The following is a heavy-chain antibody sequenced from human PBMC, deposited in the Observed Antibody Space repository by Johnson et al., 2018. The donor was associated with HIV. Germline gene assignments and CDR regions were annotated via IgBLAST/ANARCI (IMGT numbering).Heavy chain of an antibody. CDR1: GFTFSNYA. J-gene: IGHJ3*02. V-gene: IGHV3-30*03. Sequence: QVQLVESGGGVVQPGGSLSLSCVTSGFTFSNYAMHWVRQAPGKGLEWVALISYDGSNKYYADSVKGRFTISRDNSKDTLYLQMNSLRAEDTAVYYCARDRTTVVWNDAFDIWGQGTMVTVSS. CDR2: ISYDGSNK. CDR3: ARDRTTVVWNDAFDI. D-gene: IGHD4-23*01.